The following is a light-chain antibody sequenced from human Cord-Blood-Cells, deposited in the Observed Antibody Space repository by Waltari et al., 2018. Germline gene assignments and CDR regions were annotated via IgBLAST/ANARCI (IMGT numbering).Light chain of an antibody. CDR2: DVR. CDR1: RSDVGGYNY. J-gene: IGLJ3*02. V-gene: IGLV2-14*01. CDR3: SSYTSSSTLVV. Sequence: QSALTQPASVSGSPGQSITISCTGTRSDVGGYNYVSWYQQHPGKAPKLMIYDVRNRPSGVSNRFSGSKSGNTASLTISGLQAEDEADYYCSSYTSSSTLVVFGGGTKLTVL.